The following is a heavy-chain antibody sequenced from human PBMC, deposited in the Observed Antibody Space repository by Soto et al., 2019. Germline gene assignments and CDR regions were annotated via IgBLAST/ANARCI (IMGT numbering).Heavy chain of an antibody. V-gene: IGHV4-61*01. CDR2: IYYSGST. CDR1: GSSISRSSYY. CDR3: AREGDDILTGYRYFDY. D-gene: IGHD3-9*01. J-gene: IGHJ4*02. Sequence: SENLSLTCTVSGSSISRSSYYWGWIRQPPGKGLEWIGYIYYSGSTNYNPSLKSRVTISVDTSKNQFSLKLNSVTAADTAVYYCAREGDDILTGYRYFDYWGQGTLVTVSS.